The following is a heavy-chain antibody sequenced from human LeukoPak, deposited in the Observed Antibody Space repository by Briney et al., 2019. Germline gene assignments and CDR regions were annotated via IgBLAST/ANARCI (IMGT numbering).Heavy chain of an antibody. J-gene: IGHJ4*02. CDR1: GGSISSYY. V-gene: IGHV4-4*07. CDR2: IYTNGST. D-gene: IGHD3-22*01. CDR3: ARDPGSSSYYDSSGYLGGDY. Sequence: SETLSLTCTVSGGSISSYYWSWIRQPAGKGLEWIGRIYTNGSTNYNPSLKSRVTMSVDTSKNQFSLKLSSVPAADTAVYYCARDPGSSSYYDSSGYLGGDYWGQGTLVTVSS.